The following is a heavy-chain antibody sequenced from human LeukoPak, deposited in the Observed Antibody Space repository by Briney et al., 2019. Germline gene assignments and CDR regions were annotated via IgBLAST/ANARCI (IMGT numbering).Heavy chain of an antibody. CDR3: ARDGRVTVGATRYGY. V-gene: IGHV3-21*01. CDR1: GFTFSSYS. D-gene: IGHD1-26*01. CDR2: ISSSSSYI. Sequence: PGGSLRLSCAASGFTFSSYSMNWVRQAPGKGLEWVSSISSSSSYIYYADSVKGRFTISRDNAQNSLCLQMNSLRAEDTAVYYCARDGRVTVGATRYGYWGQGTLVTVSS. J-gene: IGHJ4*02.